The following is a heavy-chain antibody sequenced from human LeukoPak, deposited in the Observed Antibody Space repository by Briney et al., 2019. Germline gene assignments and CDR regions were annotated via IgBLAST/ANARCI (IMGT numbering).Heavy chain of an antibody. J-gene: IGHJ5*02. Sequence: GASVKVSYKATGGTFTNYAVSWVRQAPGQGLEWMGRIIVTLGTPNYAQKFQGRVAITADKSTSTAYMELSSLRSEDTAVYYCARAVDDDLAGYYWGDWFDPWGQGTLVTVSS. CDR1: GGTFTNYA. D-gene: IGHD3-9*01. CDR2: IIVTLGTP. CDR3: ARAVDDDLAGYYWGDWFDP. V-gene: IGHV1-69*04.